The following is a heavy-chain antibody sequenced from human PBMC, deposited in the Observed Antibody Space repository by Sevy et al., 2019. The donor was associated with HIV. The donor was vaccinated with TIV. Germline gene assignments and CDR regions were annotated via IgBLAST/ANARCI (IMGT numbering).Heavy chain of an antibody. CDR2: ISYDGSNK. J-gene: IGHJ3*02. D-gene: IGHD1-7*01. CDR1: GFTISSYA. V-gene: IGHV3-30-3*01. CDR3: ARAARTLNDAFDI. Sequence: GGSLRLSCAASGFTISSYAMHWVRQAPGKGLEWVAVISYDGSNKYYADSVKGRFTISRDNSKNTLYLQMNSLRAEDTAVYYCARAARTLNDAFDIWGQGTMVTVSS.